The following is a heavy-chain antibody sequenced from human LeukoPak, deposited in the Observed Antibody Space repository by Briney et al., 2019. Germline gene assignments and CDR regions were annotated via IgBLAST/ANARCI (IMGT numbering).Heavy chain of an antibody. CDR3: ARGYKWNET. J-gene: IGHJ4*02. Sequence: GGSLRLSCAASGFTFSSYWMSWVRQAPGKGLEWVANIKQDGSEKYYVDSVKGRFTIYRDNAKNSLYVQTTSLRAAHTAVYYCARGYKWNETWGPGTLVTVSS. CDR1: GFTFSSYW. CDR2: IKQDGSEK. V-gene: IGHV3-7*03. D-gene: IGHD1-20*01.